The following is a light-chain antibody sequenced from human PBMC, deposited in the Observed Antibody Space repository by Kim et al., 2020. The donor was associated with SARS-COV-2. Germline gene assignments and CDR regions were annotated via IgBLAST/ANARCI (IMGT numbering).Light chain of an antibody. CDR3: QSYDSSNPWV. CDR1: ACSIASTC. J-gene: IGLJ3*02. V-gene: IGLV6-57*02. Sequence: TRSMPCTGGACSIASTCVQWYQQRPGSAPATVIYEDNQRPSGVPDRFSGSIDSSSNSASLTISGLKTEDEADYYCQSYDSSNPWVFGGGTQLTVL. CDR2: EDN.